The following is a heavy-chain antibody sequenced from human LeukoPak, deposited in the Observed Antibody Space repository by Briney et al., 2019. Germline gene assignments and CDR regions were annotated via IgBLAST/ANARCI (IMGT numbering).Heavy chain of an antibody. J-gene: IGHJ4*02. D-gene: IGHD4-17*01. Sequence: ASVKVSCKASGYTFTSYGISWVRQAPGQGLEWMGWISVYTGKTYHAQKFQARVTMTTDTSTTTAYMELRSLRSDDTAVYYCAKDRGWQYADYETVAVEHWGQGTLVTVSS. V-gene: IGHV1-18*01. CDR3: AKDRGWQYADYETVAVEH. CDR2: ISVYTGKT. CDR1: GYTFTSYG.